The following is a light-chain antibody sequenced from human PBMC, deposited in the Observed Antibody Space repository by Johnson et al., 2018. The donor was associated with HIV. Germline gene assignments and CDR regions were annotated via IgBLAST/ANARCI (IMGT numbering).Light chain of an antibody. J-gene: IGLJ1*01. CDR3: GTWDSSLSVL. CDR2: DNN. Sequence: SVLTQPPSVSAAPGQQVTISCSGSTSNIGNNYVYWYQQLPGTAPKLLISDNNKRPSGIPDRFSGSKSGTSATLGITGLQTGDEADYYCGTWDSSLSVLLGTGNKVTVL. CDR1: TSNIGNNY. V-gene: IGLV1-51*01.